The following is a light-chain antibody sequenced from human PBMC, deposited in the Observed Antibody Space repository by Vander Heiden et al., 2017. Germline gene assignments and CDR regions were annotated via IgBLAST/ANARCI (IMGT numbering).Light chain of an antibody. CDR1: QSISSY. Sequence: DIQMTQSPSSLSASVGDRVTITCRASQSISSYLNWYQQKPVKAPKLLIYAASSLQSGVPSRFSGSGSVTDFTLTISSLQPEDFATYYCQQSYSAPRTFGGGTKVDIK. V-gene: IGKV1-39*01. CDR3: QQSYSAPRT. CDR2: AAS. J-gene: IGKJ4*01.